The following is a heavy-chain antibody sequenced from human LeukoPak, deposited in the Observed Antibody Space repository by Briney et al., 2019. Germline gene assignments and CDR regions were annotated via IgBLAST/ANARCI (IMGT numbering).Heavy chain of an antibody. D-gene: IGHD6-19*01. CDR2: ISYEGSNK. V-gene: IGHV3-30-3*01. CDR1: GFFFSSHA. J-gene: IGHJ4*02. CDR3: ARDKGSGWSYFDY. Sequence: GGSLRLFCAASGFFFSSHAFHWVRQAPGKGLEWVAVISYEGSNKYYADSVKGRFTISRDNSKSTLYLQMNSLRAEDTAVYYCARDKGSGWSYFDYWGQGTLVSVSS.